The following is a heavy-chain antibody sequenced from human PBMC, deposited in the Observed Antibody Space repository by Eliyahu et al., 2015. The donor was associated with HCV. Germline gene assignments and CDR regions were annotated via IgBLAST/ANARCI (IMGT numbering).Heavy chain of an antibody. Sequence: QLQLQESGPGLVKPSETLSLTCSVSGGSISSSSYYWGWIRQPPGKGLEWIGSIYYSGSTYYNPSLKSRVTISVDTSKNQFSLILSSVTAADTAVYYCARQIKKSISMVRGILDYFDCWGQGTLVTVSS. CDR1: GGSISSSSYY. CDR3: ARQIKKSISMVRGILDYFDC. CDR2: IYYSGST. D-gene: IGHD3-10*01. J-gene: IGHJ4*02. V-gene: IGHV4-39*01.